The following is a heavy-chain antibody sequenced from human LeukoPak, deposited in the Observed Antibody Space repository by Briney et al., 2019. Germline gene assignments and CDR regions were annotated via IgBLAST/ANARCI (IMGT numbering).Heavy chain of an antibody. V-gene: IGHV3-11*01. CDR3: ARDELSPYYYDSSGYGYDY. D-gene: IGHD3-22*01. J-gene: IGHJ4*02. CDR2: ISSSGSTI. Sequence: GGSLRLSCAASGFTFSDYYMSWIRQAPGKGLEWVSYISSSGSTIYYADSVKGRFTISRDNAKNSLYLQMNSLRAEDTAVYYCARDELSPYYYDSSGYGYDYWGQGTLVTVSS. CDR1: GFTFSDYY.